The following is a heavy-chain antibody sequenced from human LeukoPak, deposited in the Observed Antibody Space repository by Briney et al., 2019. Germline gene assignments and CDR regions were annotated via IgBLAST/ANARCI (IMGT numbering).Heavy chain of an antibody. J-gene: IGHJ4*02. CDR3: ARDHYYYDSTGYYYLDY. D-gene: IGHD3-22*01. Sequence: SQTLSLTCTVSGGSISSGSYYWSWIRQPAGKGLEWIGRIYNSGNTNYNPSIKSRVTISVDTSKNQFSLKLSSVTAADTAVYYCARDHYYYDSTGYYYLDYWGQGTLVTVSS. V-gene: IGHV4-61*02. CDR1: GGSISSGSYY. CDR2: IYNSGNT.